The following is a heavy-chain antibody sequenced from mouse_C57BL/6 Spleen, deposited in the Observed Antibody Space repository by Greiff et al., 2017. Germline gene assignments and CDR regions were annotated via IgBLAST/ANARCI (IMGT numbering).Heavy chain of an antibody. CDR1: GYTFTDYY. CDR2: INPNNGGT. Sequence: DVKLQESGPELVKPGASVKISCKASGYTFTDYYMNWVKQSHGKSLEWIGDINPNNGGTSYNQKFKGKATLTVDKSSSTAYMELRSLTSEDSAVYYCARRIYYYGSSTLDYWGQGTTLTVSS. J-gene: IGHJ2*01. V-gene: IGHV1-26*01. CDR3: ARRIYYYGSSTLDY. D-gene: IGHD1-1*01.